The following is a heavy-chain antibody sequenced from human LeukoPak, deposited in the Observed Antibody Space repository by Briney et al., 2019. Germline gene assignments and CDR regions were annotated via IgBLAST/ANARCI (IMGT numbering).Heavy chain of an antibody. CDR3: ARDADTTTRNWYFDL. J-gene: IGHJ2*01. Sequence: GRSLRLSCAPSGFTFRNYGIHWVRQAPGKGLEWVAAISFDGTKKFYSDSGEGRFTISRDNSMNTLYLQINSLRAEDTALYFCARDADTTTRNWYFDLWGRGTLLTVSS. V-gene: IGHV3-30*03. CDR2: ISFDGTKK. D-gene: IGHD3-16*01. CDR1: GFTFRNYG.